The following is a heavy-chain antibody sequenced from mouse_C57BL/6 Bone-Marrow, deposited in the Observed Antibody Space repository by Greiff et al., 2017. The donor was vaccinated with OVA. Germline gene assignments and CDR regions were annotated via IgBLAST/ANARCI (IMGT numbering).Heavy chain of an antibody. D-gene: IGHD1-1*01. Sequence: QVQLQQPGAELVKPGASVKLSCKASGYTFTSYWMHWVKQRPGQGLEWIGMIHPNSGSTNYNEKFKSKATLTVDKSSSTAYMQLSSLTSEDSAVYYCARGGYGSSPWFAYWGQGTLVTVS. V-gene: IGHV1-64*01. J-gene: IGHJ3*01. CDR2: IHPNSGST. CDR3: ARGGYGSSPWFAY. CDR1: GYTFTSYW.